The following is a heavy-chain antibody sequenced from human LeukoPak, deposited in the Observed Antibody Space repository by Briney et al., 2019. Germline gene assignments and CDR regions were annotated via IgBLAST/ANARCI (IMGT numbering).Heavy chain of an antibody. CDR2: ISGSGGST. J-gene: IGHJ6*02. CDR3: AKHPDFFLEWLLYGMDV. D-gene: IGHD3-3*01. CDR1: GFTFSSYA. Sequence: GGSLRLSCAASGFTFSSYAMSWVRQAPGKGLEWVLGISGSGGSTYYADSVKGRFTISRDNSKNTLYLQMNSLRAEDTAVYYCAKHPDFFLEWLLYGMDVWGRGTTVTVSS. V-gene: IGHV3-23*01.